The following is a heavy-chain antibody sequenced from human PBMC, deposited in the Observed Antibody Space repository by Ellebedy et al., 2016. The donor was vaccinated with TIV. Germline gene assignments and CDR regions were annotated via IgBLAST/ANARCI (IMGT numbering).Heavy chain of an antibody. CDR1: GFTFSSYA. V-gene: IGHV3-23*01. CDR3: LTGYYDYFDY. Sequence: GESLKISCAASGFTFSSYAMSWVCQAPGKGLEWVSAFSGSGGSTYYADSVKGRFTISRDNSKNTLYLQMNSLRAEDTAVYYCLTGYYDYFDYWGQGTLVTVSS. J-gene: IGHJ4*02. D-gene: IGHD3-9*01. CDR2: FSGSGGST.